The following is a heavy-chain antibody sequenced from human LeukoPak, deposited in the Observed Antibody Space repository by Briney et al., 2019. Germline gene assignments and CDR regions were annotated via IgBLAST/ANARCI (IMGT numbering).Heavy chain of an antibody. J-gene: IGHJ4*02. CDR1: GFTFTSYA. CDR3: AKAPSGGYWSFDN. V-gene: IGHV3-23*01. Sequence: PGGSLRLSGAASGFTFTSYAMSWVRQAPGKGLEWVSTISTSGGSTYYADSVKGRFTISRDNSKNTLYLQMNSLRAEDTAVYYCAKAPSGGYWSFDNWGQGTLVTVSS. CDR2: ISTSGGST. D-gene: IGHD1-26*01.